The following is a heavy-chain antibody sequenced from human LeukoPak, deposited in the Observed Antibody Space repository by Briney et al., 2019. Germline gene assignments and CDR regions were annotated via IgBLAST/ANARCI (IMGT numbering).Heavy chain of an antibody. CDR1: GGSFSGYY. Sequence: KPSETLSLTCAVYGGSFSGYYWSWIRQPPGKGLEWIGEINHSGSTNYNPSLKSRVTISVDTSKNQFSLKLSSVTAADAAVYYCARARVRGVSYWGQGTLVTVSS. J-gene: IGHJ4*02. V-gene: IGHV4-34*01. D-gene: IGHD3-10*01. CDR2: INHSGST. CDR3: ARARVRGVSY.